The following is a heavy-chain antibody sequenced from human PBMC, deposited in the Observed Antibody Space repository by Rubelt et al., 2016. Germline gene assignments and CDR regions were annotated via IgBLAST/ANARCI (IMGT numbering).Heavy chain of an antibody. CDR2: IYHSGMT. V-gene: IGHV4-39*07. D-gene: IGHD1/OR15-1a*01. CDR1: GGSIRSATSY. CDR3: AHEQTDGGFDS. J-gene: IGHJ4*02. Sequence: QLQVEESGPGLVKPSETLSLTCSVSGGSIRSATSYWGWIRQPPGKGLEWIGEIYHSGMTNYNASLEYRAIMSIDKSKNQLSLKFNSGTAADTAVYYGAHEQTDGGFDSWGQGTLVTVSS.